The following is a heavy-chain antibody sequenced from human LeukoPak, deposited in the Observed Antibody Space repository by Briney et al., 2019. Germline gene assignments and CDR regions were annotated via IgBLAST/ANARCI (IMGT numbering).Heavy chain of an antibody. CDR3: ATSSGGYCSSASCYAHY. CDR1: GFTFSSYA. Sequence: GGSLRLSCAASGFTFSSYAMSWVRQAPGKGLEWVSSISGSGGSTYYADSVKGRFTISRDNSKNTLYLQMNGLRADDTAVCYCATSSGGYCSSASCYAHYWGQGTLVTVSS. CDR2: ISGSGGST. J-gene: IGHJ4*02. D-gene: IGHD2-2*01. V-gene: IGHV3-23*01.